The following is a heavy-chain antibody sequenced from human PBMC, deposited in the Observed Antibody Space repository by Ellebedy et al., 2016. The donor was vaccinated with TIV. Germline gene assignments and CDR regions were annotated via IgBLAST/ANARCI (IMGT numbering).Heavy chain of an antibody. V-gene: IGHV3-48*02. J-gene: IGHJ4*02. CDR1: GFTFSSYS. CDR2: ISSSGSPI. CDR3: ARDENYGAEVIDY. D-gene: IGHD4-17*01. Sequence: PGGSLRLSCAVSGFTFSSYSMNWVRQAPGKGLEWVSYISSSGSPIHSADSVKGRFSIPRDNVKNSLYLQMNSLRDEDTAVYYCARDENYGAEVIDYWGQGTLVTVSS.